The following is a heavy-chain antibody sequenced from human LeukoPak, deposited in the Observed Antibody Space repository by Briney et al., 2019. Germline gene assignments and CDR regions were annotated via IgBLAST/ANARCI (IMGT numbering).Heavy chain of an antibody. Sequence: GGSLRLSCAAPRFTFDDYGMSWGRQAPGKGLEWVSGINWNGDSTGYGDSVKGRFTISRDNAWNSLYLQMNSLRAEDTAFYYCAREQRYCGSTSCYSFFDYWGQGTLVTVSS. CDR1: RFTFDDYG. J-gene: IGHJ4*02. CDR3: AREQRYCGSTSCYSFFDY. V-gene: IGHV3-20*04. D-gene: IGHD2-2*01. CDR2: INWNGDST.